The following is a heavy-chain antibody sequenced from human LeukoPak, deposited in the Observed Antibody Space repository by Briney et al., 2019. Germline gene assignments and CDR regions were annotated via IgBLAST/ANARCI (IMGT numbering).Heavy chain of an antibody. CDR2: INHSGST. CDR1: GGSFSGYY. Sequence: SETLSLTCAVYGGSFSGYYWSWIRQPPGKGLEWIGEINHSGSTNYNPSPKSRVTISVDTSKNQFSLKLNSVTAADTAVNYCARGTMTTVTYYFDYWGQGTLVTVSS. J-gene: IGHJ4*02. D-gene: IGHD4-17*01. V-gene: IGHV4-34*01. CDR3: ARGTMTTVTYYFDY.